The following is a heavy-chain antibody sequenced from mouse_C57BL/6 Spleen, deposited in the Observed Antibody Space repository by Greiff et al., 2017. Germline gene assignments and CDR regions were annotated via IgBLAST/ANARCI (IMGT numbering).Heavy chain of an antibody. D-gene: IGHD1-1*01. CDR2: IGSGGST. V-gene: IGHV2-2*01. CDR1: GFSLTSYG. J-gene: IGHJ1*03. CDR3: ARKGDYGSSNWYFDV. Sequence: QVHVKQSGPGLVQPSQSLSITCTVSGFSLTSYGVHWVRQSPGKGLEWLGVIGSGGSTDYNAAFISRLSISKDNPKSQVFFKMNSLQADDTAIYYCARKGDYGSSNWYFDVWGTGTTVTVSS.